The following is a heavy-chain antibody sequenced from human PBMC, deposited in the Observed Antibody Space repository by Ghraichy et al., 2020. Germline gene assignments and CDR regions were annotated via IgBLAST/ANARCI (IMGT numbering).Heavy chain of an antibody. CDR2: IRSKAYGGTT. V-gene: IGHV3-49*03. CDR3: TKYCSGGSCYPGAFDI. J-gene: IGHJ3*02. Sequence: GGSLRLSCTASGFTFGDYAMSWFRQAPGKGLEWVGFIRSKAYGGTTEYAASVKGRFTISRDDSKSIAYLQMNSLKTEDTAVYYCTKYCSGGSCYPGAFDIWGQGTMVTVSS. CDR1: GFTFGDYA. D-gene: IGHD2-15*01.